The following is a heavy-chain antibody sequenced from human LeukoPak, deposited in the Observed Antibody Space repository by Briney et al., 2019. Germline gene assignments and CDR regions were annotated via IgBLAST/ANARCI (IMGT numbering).Heavy chain of an antibody. CDR1: GGSISSSSYY. D-gene: IGHD3-22*01. Sequence: PSETLSLTCTVSGGSISSSSYYWGWIRQPPGKGLEWIGSICYSGSTYYNPSLKSRVTISVDTSKNQFSLKLSSVTAADTAVYYCASTYYYDSSGYYNWSDPWGQGTLVTVSS. V-gene: IGHV4-39*01. J-gene: IGHJ5*02. CDR3: ASTYYYDSSGYYNWSDP. CDR2: ICYSGST.